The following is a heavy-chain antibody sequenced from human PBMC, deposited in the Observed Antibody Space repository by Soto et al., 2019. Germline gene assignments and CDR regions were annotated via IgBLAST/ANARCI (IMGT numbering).Heavy chain of an antibody. CDR2: MNPNSGNT. CDR3: AREHSCSWRFDY. D-gene: IGHD6-13*01. J-gene: IGHJ4*02. V-gene: IGHV1-8*01. CDR1: GYTFTSYD. Sequence: QVQLVQSGAEVKKPGASVKVSCKASGYTFTSYDINWVRQATGQGLEWMGWMNPNSGNTGTAQKFEGKVTMTSNTYISTAYIELSSLRSEDTAVYYSAREHSCSWRFDYCGQGTLVTVSS.